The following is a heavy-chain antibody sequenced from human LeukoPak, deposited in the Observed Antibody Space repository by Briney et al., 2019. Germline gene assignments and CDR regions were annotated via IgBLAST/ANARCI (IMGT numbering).Heavy chain of an antibody. CDR1: GGSISSYY. V-gene: IGHV4-59*01. J-gene: IGHJ4*02. Sequence: SETLSLTCTVSGGSISSYYWSWIRRPPGKGLEWIGYIYYSGSTNYNPSLKSRVTISVDTSKNQFSLKLSSVTAADTAVYYCAREGLDRSSGYYFIDYSGQGTLVTVSS. CDR3: AREGLDRSSGYYFIDY. CDR2: IYYSGST. D-gene: IGHD3-22*01.